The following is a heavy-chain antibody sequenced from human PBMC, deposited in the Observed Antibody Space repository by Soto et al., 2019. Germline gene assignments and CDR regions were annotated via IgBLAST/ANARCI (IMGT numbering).Heavy chain of an antibody. J-gene: IGHJ4*02. CDR1: GFTFSSYG. CDR2: ISYDGSNK. CDR3: AKWAPDY. Sequence: QVQLVESGGGVVQPGRSLRLSYAASGFTFSSYGMHWVRQAPGKGLEWVAVISYDGSNKYYADSVKGRFTISRDNSKNTLYLQMNSLRAEDTAVYYCAKWAPDYWGQGTLVTVSS. V-gene: IGHV3-30*18.